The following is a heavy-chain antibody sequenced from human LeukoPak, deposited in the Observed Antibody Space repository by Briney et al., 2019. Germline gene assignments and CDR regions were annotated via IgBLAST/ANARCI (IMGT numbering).Heavy chain of an antibody. CDR2: IYYSGST. CDR3: ARVRSSGWIEYFQH. D-gene: IGHD6-19*01. J-gene: IGHJ1*01. Sequence: SETLSLTCTVSGGSISSYYWSWIRQPPGKGLEWIGYIYYSGSTNYNPSLKSRVTISVDTSKNQFSLKLSSVTAADTAVYYCARVRSSGWIEYFQHWGQGTLVTVSS. V-gene: IGHV4-59*01. CDR1: GGSISSYY.